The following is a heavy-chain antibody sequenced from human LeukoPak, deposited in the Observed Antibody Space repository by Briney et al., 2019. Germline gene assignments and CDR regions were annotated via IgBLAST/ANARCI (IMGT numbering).Heavy chain of an antibody. CDR3: ARVKDSSGWFFDY. CDR1: GDSFSSNSAA. Sequence: SQTLSLTCAISGDSFSSNSAAWNWIRQSPSRGLEWLGRTYYRSKWYNDYAISVKSRITFNPDTSKNQFSLQLNSVTPEDTAVYYCARVKDSSGWFFDYWGQGTLVTVSS. J-gene: IGHJ4*02. CDR2: TYYRSKWYN. V-gene: IGHV6-1*01. D-gene: IGHD6-19*01.